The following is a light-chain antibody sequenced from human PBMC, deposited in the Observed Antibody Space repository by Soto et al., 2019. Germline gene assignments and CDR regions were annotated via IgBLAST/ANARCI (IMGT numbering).Light chain of an antibody. CDR1: NSNIGAGYD. CDR3: QSYDSSLSGSV. V-gene: IGLV1-40*01. Sequence: QSVLTQPPSMSGAPGQRVTISCTGSNSNIGAGYDVHWYQQLPGTAPKLLLYGNTNRPSGVPDRFSGSKSGTSASLAITGLQADDEADYYCQSYDSSLSGSVFGGGTKFTVI. CDR2: GNT. J-gene: IGLJ2*01.